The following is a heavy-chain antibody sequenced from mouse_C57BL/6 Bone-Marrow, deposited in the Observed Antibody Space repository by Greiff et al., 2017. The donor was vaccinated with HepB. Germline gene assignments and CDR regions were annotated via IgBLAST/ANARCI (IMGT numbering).Heavy chain of an antibody. V-gene: IGHV5-4*01. Sequence: EVKVVESGGGLVKPGGSLKLSCAASGFTFSSYAMSWVRQTPEKRLEWVATISDGGSYTYYPDNVKGRFTISRDNAKNNLYLQMSHLKSEDTAMYYCAREGDGDWYFDVWGTGTTVTVSS. D-gene: IGHD2-3*01. CDR3: AREGDGDWYFDV. CDR2: ISDGGSYT. CDR1: GFTFSSYA. J-gene: IGHJ1*03.